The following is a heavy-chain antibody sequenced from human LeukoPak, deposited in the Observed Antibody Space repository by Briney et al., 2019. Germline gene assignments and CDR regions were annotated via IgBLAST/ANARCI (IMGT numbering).Heavy chain of an antibody. CDR3: ARWNDGNHHFDC. J-gene: IGHJ4*02. CDR1: GDSFSSYY. CDR2: IHQSGST. D-gene: IGHD1-1*01. V-gene: IGHV4-59*01. Sequence: SETLSLICTVSGDSFSSYYWNWIRQPPGKGPEWIGYIHQSGSTNNNPSLRSRVTMSVDTSRNQFSLDLISVTAADTAVYYCARWNDGNHHFDCWGQGTLVTVSA.